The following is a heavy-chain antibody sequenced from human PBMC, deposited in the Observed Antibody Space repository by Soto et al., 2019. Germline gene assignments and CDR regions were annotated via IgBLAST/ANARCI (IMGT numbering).Heavy chain of an antibody. J-gene: IGHJ3*02. V-gene: IGHV4-39*01. CDR1: GGSISNSNYY. CDR3: ARTYSRWYWAFDI. D-gene: IGHD6-13*01. CDR2: IYYSGST. Sequence: QLQLQESGPRLVKPSESLSLTCTVSGGSISNSNYYWGWIRQPPGKGLEWIGSIYYSGSTFHNPSLKSRVTISVDTSKNQFSLKLSSVTAADTTVYYCARTYSRWYWAFDIWGQGTLVTVSS.